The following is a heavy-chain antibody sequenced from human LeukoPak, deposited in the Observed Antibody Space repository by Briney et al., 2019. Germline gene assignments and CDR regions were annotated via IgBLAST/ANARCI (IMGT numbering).Heavy chain of an antibody. CDR1: GGSFSGYY. D-gene: IGHD3-10*01. V-gene: IGHV4-34*01. CDR2: INHSGST. CDR3: ARGGATMVRGVITHNYYYYGMDV. J-gene: IGHJ6*02. Sequence: SETLSLTCTVYGGSFSGYYWTWIRQPPGKGLEWIGEINHSGSTNYNPSLKSRVTISVDSSKNQFSLSLSSVSAADTAVYYWARGGATMVRGVITHNYYYYGMDVWGQGTTVTVSS.